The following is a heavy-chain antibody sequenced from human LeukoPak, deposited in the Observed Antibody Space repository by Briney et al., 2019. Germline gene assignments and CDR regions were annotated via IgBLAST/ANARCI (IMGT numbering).Heavy chain of an antibody. D-gene: IGHD6-19*01. Sequence: GGSLRLSCAASGLTFSTYWMHWVRQDPGKGLVWVSRISSDASITSYADPVKGRFTISRDNAKNTLYLQMNNLRVEDAAVYYCAKRDAVTVTAKWDYLDYWGLGTLVAVSS. CDR2: ISSDASIT. CDR3: AKRDAVTVTAKWDYLDY. CDR1: GLTFSTYW. V-gene: IGHV3-74*01. J-gene: IGHJ4*02.